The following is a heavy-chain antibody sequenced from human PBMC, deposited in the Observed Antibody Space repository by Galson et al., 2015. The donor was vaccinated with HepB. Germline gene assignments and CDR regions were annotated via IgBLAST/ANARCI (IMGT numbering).Heavy chain of an antibody. V-gene: IGHV1-69*13. CDR2: IIPIFGTA. D-gene: IGHD6-6*01. J-gene: IGHJ2*01. CDR1: GGTFSSYA. Sequence: SVKASCKASGGTFSSYAISWVRQAPGQGLEWMGGIIPIFGTANYAQKFQGRVTITADESTSTAYMELSSLRSEDTAVYYCARDGIAARGDWYFDLWGRGTLVTVSS. CDR3: ARDGIAARGDWYFDL.